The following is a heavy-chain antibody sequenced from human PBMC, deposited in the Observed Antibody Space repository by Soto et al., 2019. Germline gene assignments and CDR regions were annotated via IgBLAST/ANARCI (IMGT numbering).Heavy chain of an antibody. CDR3: STYSSSWYVVY. Sequence: QLQLQESGPGLVKPSDTLSLTCTVSGGSISSSSYYWGWIRQPPGKGLEWIGSIYYSGSTYYAPSLKSRVTISVDTSKNQFALKLSTVTAADTAVYYCSTYSSSWYVVYWGQGTLVTVSS. J-gene: IGHJ4*02. CDR2: IYYSGST. V-gene: IGHV4-39*01. CDR1: GGSISSSSYY. D-gene: IGHD6-13*01.